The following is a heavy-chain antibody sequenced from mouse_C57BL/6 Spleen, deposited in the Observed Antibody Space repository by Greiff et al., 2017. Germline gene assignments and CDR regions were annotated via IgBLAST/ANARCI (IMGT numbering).Heavy chain of an antibody. CDR2: IRNKANGYTT. CDR3: ARYRGLLRHFDV. Sequence: EVQLVESGGGLVQPGGSLSLSCAASGFTFTDYYMSWVRQPPGKALEWLGFIRNKANGYTTEYSASVKGRLTISRDNSKSILYLLMKALRAEDSATYYCARYRGLLRHFDVWGTGTTVTVSS. V-gene: IGHV7-3*01. CDR1: GFTFTDYY. J-gene: IGHJ1*03. D-gene: IGHD2-3*01.